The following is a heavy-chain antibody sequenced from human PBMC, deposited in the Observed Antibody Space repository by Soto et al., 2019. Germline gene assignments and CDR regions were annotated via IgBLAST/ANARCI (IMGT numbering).Heavy chain of an antibody. CDR3: ALALGPTTGLDY. CDR1: GASTVSHYH. D-gene: IGHD1-26*01. Sequence: QVQLQESGPGLVKPSQTLSLTCSVSGASTVSHYHWTWIRQPPGKGLEWMVYIFNSGPTFYTPSLTSRLSISLDTSGNHSSLELRSVTAADTAVYYCALALGPTTGLDYWGQGTLVTVSS. V-gene: IGHV4-31*02. J-gene: IGHJ4*02. CDR2: IFNSGPT.